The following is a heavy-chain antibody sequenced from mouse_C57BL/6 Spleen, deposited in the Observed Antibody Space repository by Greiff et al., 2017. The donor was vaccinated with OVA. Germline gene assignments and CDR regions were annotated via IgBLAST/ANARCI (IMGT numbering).Heavy chain of an antibody. CDR3: ARAGLRRDFDY. CDR2: INYDGSST. D-gene: IGHD1-1*01. V-gene: IGHV5-16*01. J-gene: IGHJ2*01. Sequence: EVMLVESEGGLVQPGSSMKLSCTASGFTFSDYYMAWVRQVPEKGLEWVANINYDGSSTYYLDSLKSRFIISRDNAKNILYLQMSSLKSEDTATYYCARAGLRRDFDYWGQGTTLTVSS. CDR1: GFTFSDYY.